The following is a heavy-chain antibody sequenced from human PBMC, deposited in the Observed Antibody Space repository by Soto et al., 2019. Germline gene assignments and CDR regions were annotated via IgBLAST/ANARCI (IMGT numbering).Heavy chain of an antibody. CDR3: VRDTVTGDFDY. J-gene: IGHJ4*02. Sequence: SETLSLTCAVSGGSISSGGYSWSWIRQPPGKGLEWIGYIYHSGSTYYNPSLKSRVTISVDRSKNQFSLKLSSVTAADTAVYYCVRDTVTGDFDYWGQGTVVTVSS. V-gene: IGHV4-30-2*01. D-gene: IGHD4-4*01. CDR1: GGSISSGGYS. CDR2: IYHSGST.